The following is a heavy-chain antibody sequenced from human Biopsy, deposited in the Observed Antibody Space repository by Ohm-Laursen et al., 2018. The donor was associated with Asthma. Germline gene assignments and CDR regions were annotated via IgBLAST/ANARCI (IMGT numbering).Heavy chain of an antibody. V-gene: IGHV4-31*01. CDR2: IYYSGET. CDR3: ARNLPGYTYGPFED. CDR1: GASITTSPSY. Sequence: SQTLSLTCTVSGASITTSPSYWSWLRLLPGKGLEWIGCIYYSGETFFNPSLKNPLFMSLDSSKNQFSLKMTFVTVADTAVYFCARNLPGYTYGPFEDWGQGTLVTVSS. J-gene: IGHJ4*02. D-gene: IGHD5-18*01.